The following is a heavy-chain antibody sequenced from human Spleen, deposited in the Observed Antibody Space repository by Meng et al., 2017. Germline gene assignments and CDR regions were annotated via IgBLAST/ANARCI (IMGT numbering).Heavy chain of an antibody. Sequence: QVQLQPWGPRLFKPSETLSLTCCVSGGSVSDSDWSWIRQPPGKGLEWIGEINHSGSTNYNPSLESRATISVDTSQNNLSLKLSSVTAADSAVYYCARGPTTMAHDFDYWGQGTLVTVSS. CDR1: GGSVSDSD. V-gene: IGHV4-34*01. J-gene: IGHJ4*02. CDR3: ARGPTTMAHDFDY. CDR2: INHSGST. D-gene: IGHD4-11*01.